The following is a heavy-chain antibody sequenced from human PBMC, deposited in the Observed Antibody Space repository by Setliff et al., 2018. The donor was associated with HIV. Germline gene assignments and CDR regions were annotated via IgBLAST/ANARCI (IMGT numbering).Heavy chain of an antibody. V-gene: IGHV4-38-2*01. CDR3: ATHVLQFLEWLSHFDY. CDR1: GYSISSGYY. CDR2: IYYNGNT. J-gene: IGHJ4*02. Sequence: SETLSLTCAVSGYSISSGYYWGWIRQPPGKGLEWIGSIYYNGNTYYNPSLKSRVTISVDTSKNQFSLKLSSVTAADTAVYYCATHVLQFLEWLSHFDYWGQGTQVTVSS. D-gene: IGHD3-3*01.